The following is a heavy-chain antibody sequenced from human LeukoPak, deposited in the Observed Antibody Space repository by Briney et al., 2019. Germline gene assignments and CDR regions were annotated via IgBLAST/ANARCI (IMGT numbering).Heavy chain of an antibody. CDR3: ARGDDFWSGPPTPYFDY. CDR1: GGTFSSYA. J-gene: IGHJ4*02. V-gene: IGHV1-69*13. Sequence: ASVKVSCKASGGTFSSYAISWVRQAPGQGLEWMGGIIPIFGTANYAQKFQGRVTITADESTSTAYMELSSLRSEDTAVYYCARGDDFWSGPPTPYFDYWGQGTLVTVSS. CDR2: IIPIFGTA. D-gene: IGHD3-3*01.